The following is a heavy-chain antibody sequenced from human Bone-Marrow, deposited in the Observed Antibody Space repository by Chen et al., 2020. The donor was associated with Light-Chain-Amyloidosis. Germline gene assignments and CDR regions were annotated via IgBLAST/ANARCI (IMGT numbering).Heavy chain of an antibody. V-gene: IGHV4-39*02. Sequence: QLQLQESGPGLVKPSETLFLTCTVSDGSINSGDYYWGWLRQSPGKGLEWIGSIYYSGAAFYNPSLRSRVTISLDTSKNLLSLRLTSVTAADTAVYYCSIRIAVPGANEETWGQGTLVTVSS. CDR1: DGSINSGDYY. D-gene: IGHD6-19*01. CDR3: SIRIAVPGANEET. CDR2: IYYSGAA. J-gene: IGHJ5*02.